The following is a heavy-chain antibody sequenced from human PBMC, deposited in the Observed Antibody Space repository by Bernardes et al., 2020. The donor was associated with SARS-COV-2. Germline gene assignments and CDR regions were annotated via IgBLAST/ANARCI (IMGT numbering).Heavy chain of an antibody. J-gene: IGHJ3*02. Sequence: GSLRLSCAASGFTFSNYAMSWVRQAPGKGLEWLSSISDRSDNIYYGDSVTDRFTISRDNSQNTLYLQMNSLRAEDTAIYYCAKDLFPSGPDAFDIWGQGTQVTVSA. CDR3: AKDLFPSGPDAFDI. CDR1: GFTFSNYA. D-gene: IGHD3-3*01. V-gene: IGHV3-23*01. CDR2: ISDRSDNI.